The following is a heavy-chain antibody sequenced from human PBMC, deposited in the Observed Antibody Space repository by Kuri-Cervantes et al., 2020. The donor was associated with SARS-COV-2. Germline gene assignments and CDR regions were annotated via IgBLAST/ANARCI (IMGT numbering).Heavy chain of an antibody. CDR2: IHYSGST. V-gene: IGHV4-59*01. Sequence: SETLSLTCSVSGGSISRYYWSWMRQPPGKGLEWIGNIHYSGSTNYNNSLDSRVTISVDTSKNQLSLRLSSVTAADTAVYYCARISTFLAGAVDLWGPGTLVTVSS. CDR3: ARISTFLAGAVDL. CDR1: GGSISRYY. J-gene: IGHJ5*02. D-gene: IGHD6-13*01.